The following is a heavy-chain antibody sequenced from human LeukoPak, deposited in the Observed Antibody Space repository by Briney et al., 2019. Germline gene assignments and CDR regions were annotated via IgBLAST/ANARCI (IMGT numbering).Heavy chain of an antibody. J-gene: IGHJ4*02. V-gene: IGHV3-23*01. CDR3: ANDVDD. Sequence: ETLSLTCSVSGDSISYFYWSWLRQAAGKGLEWVSAISGSGGSTYYADSVKGRFTISRDNSKNTLYLQMNSLRAEDTAVYYCANDVDDWGQGTLVTVSS. CDR2: ISGSGGST. CDR1: GDSISYFY.